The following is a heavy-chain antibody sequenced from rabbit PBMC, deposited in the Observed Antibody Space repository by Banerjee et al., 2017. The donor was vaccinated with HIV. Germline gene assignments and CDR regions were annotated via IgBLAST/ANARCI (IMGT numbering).Heavy chain of an antibody. CDR2: IDTGSRGYT. CDR3: ARGGVGTTYPYGGMDL. D-gene: IGHD8-1*01. V-gene: IGHV1S45*01. CDR1: GFDFSSYYY. Sequence: QEQMKETGGGLVQPGGSLKLSCKASGFDFSSYYYMCWVRQAPGKVLEWIACIDTGSRGYTWYASWAKGRFTISKTSSTTVTLQMTSLTAADTATYFCARGGVGTTYPYGGMDLWGQGTLVTVS. J-gene: IGHJ6*01.